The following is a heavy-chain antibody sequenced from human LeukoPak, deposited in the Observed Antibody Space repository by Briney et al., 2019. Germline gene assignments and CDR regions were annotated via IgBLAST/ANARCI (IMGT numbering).Heavy chain of an antibody. D-gene: IGHD2-2*01. CDR3: ARVHHIVVVPAALDY. J-gene: IGHJ4*02. CDR1: GFTFSSCS. Sequence: GGSLRLSCAASGFTFSSCSMNWVRQAPGKGLEWVSSISSSSSYIYYADSVKGRFTISRDNAKNSLYLQMNSLRAEDTAVYYCARVHHIVVVPAALDYWGQGTLVTVSS. CDR2: ISSSSSYI. V-gene: IGHV3-21*01.